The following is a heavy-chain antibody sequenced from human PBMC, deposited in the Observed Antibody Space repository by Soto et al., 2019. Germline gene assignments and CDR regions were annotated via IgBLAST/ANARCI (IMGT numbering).Heavy chain of an antibody. CDR2: IIPIFGTA. Sequence: QVQLVQSGAEVKKPGSSVKVSCKASGGTFSSYAISWVRQAPGQGLEWMGGIIPIFGTANYAQKFQGRVTITADESXXTXYXXLSSLRSEDTAVYYCARDGWVVPAIRPTSWWYFDLWGRGTLVTVSS. D-gene: IGHD2-21*02. CDR1: GGTFSSYA. J-gene: IGHJ2*01. CDR3: ARDGWVVPAIRPTSWWYFDL. V-gene: IGHV1-69*12.